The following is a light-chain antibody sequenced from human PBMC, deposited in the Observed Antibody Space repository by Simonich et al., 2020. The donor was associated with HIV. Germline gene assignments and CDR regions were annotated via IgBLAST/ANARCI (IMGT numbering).Light chain of an antibody. V-gene: IGKV3-15*01. Sequence: EIVMTQSPATLSVSPGESATLSCRASQSVSSHLAWYQQKPGQPPKLLIYGASTRESGVPDRFSGSGSGTDFTLTISSLQAEDVAVYYCQQYYSTPWTFGQGTKVEIK. J-gene: IGKJ1*01. CDR2: GAS. CDR1: QSVSSH. CDR3: QQYYSTPWT.